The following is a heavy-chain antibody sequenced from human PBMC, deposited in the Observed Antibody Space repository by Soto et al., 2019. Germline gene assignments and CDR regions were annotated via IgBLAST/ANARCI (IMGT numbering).Heavy chain of an antibody. CDR1: GFTFSSYS. V-gene: IGHV3-23*01. J-gene: IGHJ4*02. CDR2: FRTSGDGGTT. D-gene: IGHD3-10*01. Sequence: GGSLSLSCAASGFTFSSYSMSWVRQAPGKGREWVSGFRTSGDGGTTYYADSVKGRFTISRDNSKNMLFLQMNSLRAADTAIYYCAKKVNSGPGSQYFDYWGQGTLVTVSS. CDR3: AKKVNSGPGSQYFDY.